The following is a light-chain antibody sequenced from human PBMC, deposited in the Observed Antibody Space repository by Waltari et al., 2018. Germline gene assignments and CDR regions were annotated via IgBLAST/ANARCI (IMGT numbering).Light chain of an antibody. V-gene: IGLV1-44*01. Sequence: QSVLTQPPSPPGTPGQRVTIPCFGSSSKLGSNTANWYQQFPGTAPKLLIYNTNQRPSGVPDRFSGSKSGTSASLAISGLQSEDEADYYCATWDDSLNAVIFGGGTKLTVL. CDR3: ATWDDSLNAVI. CDR2: NTN. CDR1: SSKLGSNT. J-gene: IGLJ2*01.